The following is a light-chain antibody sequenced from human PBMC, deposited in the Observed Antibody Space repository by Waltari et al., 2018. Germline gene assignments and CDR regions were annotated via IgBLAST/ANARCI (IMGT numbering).Light chain of an antibody. CDR3: QQYGTSSS. Sequence: DIVLTPSPGTLSLSPGERATLSCSASQSVGSNYLVWYQQKPGQAPSLLLYGASSRATCIPDRFTGSGSGTDFTLTISRLEPEDFAVYYCQQYGTSSSFGQGTRLEIK. CDR1: QSVGSNY. CDR2: GAS. J-gene: IGKJ5*01. V-gene: IGKV3-20*01.